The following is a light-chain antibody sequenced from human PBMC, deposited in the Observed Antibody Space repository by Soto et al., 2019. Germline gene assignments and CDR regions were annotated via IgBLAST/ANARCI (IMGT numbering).Light chain of an antibody. CDR3: QHYGTTPWT. J-gene: IGKJ1*01. Sequence: ETVLTQSPGTLSLSPGERVTLSCRASQSVCSRCLAWYQQKPGQSPRLLIYGASSRATGIPDRFSGSGSGTDFTFTISRLEPEDFAVYYCQHYGTTPWTFGQGTKVGIK. CDR2: GAS. V-gene: IGKV3-20*01. CDR1: QSVCSRC.